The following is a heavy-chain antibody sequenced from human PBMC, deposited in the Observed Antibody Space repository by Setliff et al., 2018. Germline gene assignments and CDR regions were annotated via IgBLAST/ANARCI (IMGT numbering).Heavy chain of an antibody. V-gene: IGHV4-61*02. D-gene: IGHD6-19*01. Sequence: PSETLSLTCTVSGGSISRGNDYWSWIRQPAGKGLEWIGRLYTSGSTDYNPSLKSRVTMSIDTSKNQFSLKLNSVTAADMAVYYCAREQWLDPPGYYYMDVWAKGTTVTVSS. CDR1: GGSISRGNDY. J-gene: IGHJ6*03. CDR3: AREQWLDPPGYYYMDV. CDR2: LYTSGST.